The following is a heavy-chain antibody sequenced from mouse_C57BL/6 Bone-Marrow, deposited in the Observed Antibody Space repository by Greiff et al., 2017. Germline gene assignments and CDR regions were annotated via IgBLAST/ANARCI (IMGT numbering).Heavy chain of an antibody. Sequence: QVQLQQPGAELVRPGTSVKLSCKASGYTFTSYWMHWVKQRPGQGLEWIGVIDPSDSYTNYNQKFKGKATLTVYTSSSTAYMQLSSLTSEDSAVYYCAEGFAYWGQGTLVTVSA. J-gene: IGHJ3*01. CDR3: AEGFAY. V-gene: IGHV1-59*01. CDR1: GYTFTSYW. CDR2: IDPSDSYT.